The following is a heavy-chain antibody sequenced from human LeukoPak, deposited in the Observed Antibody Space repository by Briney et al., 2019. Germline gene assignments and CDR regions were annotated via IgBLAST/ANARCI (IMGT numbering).Heavy chain of an antibody. Sequence: GASVKVSCKASGYTFTTYPINWVRQAPGQGLEWMGGIIPIFGTANYAQKFQGRVTITADESTSTAYMELSSLRSEDTAVYYCARAEDYYYGMDVWGQGTTVTVSS. V-gene: IGHV1-69*13. CDR1: GYTFTTYP. J-gene: IGHJ6*02. CDR2: IIPIFGTA. CDR3: ARAEDYYYGMDV.